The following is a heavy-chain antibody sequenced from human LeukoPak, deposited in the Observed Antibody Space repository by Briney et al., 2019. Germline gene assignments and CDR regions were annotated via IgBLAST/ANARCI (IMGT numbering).Heavy chain of an antibody. CDR3: ARGSNYYYDVTADYPRY. CDR2: INPSGGTT. D-gene: IGHD3-22*01. CDR1: GYTFTTYY. J-gene: IGHJ4*02. Sequence: ASVKVSCKTSGYTFTTYYIHWVRQAPGQGLEWLGIINPSGGTTTYAQKFQGRVTMTRDTSTSTVYMELNTLRSEDTAVYYCARGSNYYYDVTADYPRYWGQETLVTVSS. V-gene: IGHV1-46*01.